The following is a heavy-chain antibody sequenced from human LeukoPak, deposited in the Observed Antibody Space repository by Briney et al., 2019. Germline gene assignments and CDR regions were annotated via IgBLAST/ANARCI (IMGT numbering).Heavy chain of an antibody. J-gene: IGHJ4*02. CDR2: IKQDGSEK. CDR1: GFTFSTYW. Sequence: GGSLRLSCATSGFTFSTYWMSWVRQAPGKGLEWVANIKQDGSEKYYVDSVKGRFTISRDNAKNSLYLQMNGLRAEDTAVYYCANGDGFDYWGQGTLVTVSS. V-gene: IGHV3-7*01. D-gene: IGHD5-24*01. CDR3: ANGDGFDY.